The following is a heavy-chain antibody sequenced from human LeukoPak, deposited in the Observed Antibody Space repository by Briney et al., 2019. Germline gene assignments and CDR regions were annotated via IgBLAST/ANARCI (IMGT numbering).Heavy chain of an antibody. CDR1: GGSLSSSSYY. V-gene: IGHV4-39*01. D-gene: IGHD6-19*01. CDR2: IYYSGST. Sequence: SETLSLTRTVSGGSLSSSSYYWGWIRQPPGKGLAWIGSIYYSGSTYYNPSLKSLVTISVDTSKNQFSLKLSSVTAADTAVYYCARGSSGWYDYWGQGTLVTVSS. CDR3: ARGSSGWYDY. J-gene: IGHJ4*02.